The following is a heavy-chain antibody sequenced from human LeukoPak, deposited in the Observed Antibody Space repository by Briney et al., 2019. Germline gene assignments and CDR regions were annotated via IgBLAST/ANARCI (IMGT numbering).Heavy chain of an antibody. D-gene: IGHD3-22*01. CDR1: GGSISSGPYY. CDR2: IYYGENT. CDR3: ARRDDSSGYHKIFDY. Sequence: SETLSPTCTVSGGSISSGPYYWGWIRQPPGKGLEWIGNIYYGENTYYNPSLKSRVTISIDTSKNQFYLKLSSLTAADTAVYYCARRDDSSGYHKIFDYWGPGTLVTVSS. V-gene: IGHV4-39*01. J-gene: IGHJ4*02.